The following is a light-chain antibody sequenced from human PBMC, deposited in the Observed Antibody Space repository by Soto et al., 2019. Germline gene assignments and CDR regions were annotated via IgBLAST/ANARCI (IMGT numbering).Light chain of an antibody. J-gene: IGKJ2*01. Sequence: EMVMTQSPATLSVSPGERATLSCRASQSVSSNLAWYQQTPGQPPRLLIYGASTRATGIPARFSGSGSGTEFTLTISSLQSEDFAVYYCRQYKNWPSTFGQGTKLEIK. CDR2: GAS. CDR3: RQYKNWPST. V-gene: IGKV3-15*01. CDR1: QSVSSN.